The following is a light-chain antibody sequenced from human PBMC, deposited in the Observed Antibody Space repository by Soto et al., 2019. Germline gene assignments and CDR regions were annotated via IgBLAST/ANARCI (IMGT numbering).Light chain of an antibody. V-gene: IGKV1-27*01. CDR1: QGISNY. Sequence: DIQMTQSPSSLSASVGDRVTITCRASQGISNYLAWYQQKPGKVPKLLIYAASTLQSGVPSRFSGSGSGTDFTLTIVSLQPEDVATYYCQKYNSAPSLTFGGGTKLEIK. CDR3: QKYNSAPSLT. CDR2: AAS. J-gene: IGKJ4*01.